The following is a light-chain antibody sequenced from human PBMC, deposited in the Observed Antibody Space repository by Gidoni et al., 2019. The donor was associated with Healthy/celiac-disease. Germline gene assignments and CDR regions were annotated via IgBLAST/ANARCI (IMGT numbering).Light chain of an antibody. CDR3: QQRSHWPPIT. Sequence: EIVLTQSPATLSLSPGESATLSCRASQSVSSYLSWYQQKPGQAPRLLIYDASNRATGIPARFSGSGSGTDFTPTISSLEPEDFVVYYCQQRSHWPPITFGPGTKVDIK. CDR2: DAS. CDR1: QSVSSY. V-gene: IGKV3-11*01. J-gene: IGKJ3*01.